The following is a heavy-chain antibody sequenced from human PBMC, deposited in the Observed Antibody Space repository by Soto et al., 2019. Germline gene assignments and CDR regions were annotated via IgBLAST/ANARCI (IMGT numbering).Heavy chain of an antibody. Sequence: ASVKVSCKASGYTFTSYGISWVRQAPGQGLEWMGWISAYNGNTNYAQKLQGRVTMTTDTSTSTAYMELRSLRSDDTAVYYGARDNEVVLMVYAIPSYYYYGMDVWG. CDR2: ISAYNGNT. J-gene: IGHJ6*02. D-gene: IGHD2-8*01. V-gene: IGHV1-18*01. CDR3: ARDNEVVLMVYAIPSYYYYGMDV. CDR1: GYTFTSYG.